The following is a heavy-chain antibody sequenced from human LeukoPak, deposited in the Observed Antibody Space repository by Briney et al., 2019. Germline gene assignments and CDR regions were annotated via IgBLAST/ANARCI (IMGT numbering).Heavy chain of an antibody. CDR1: GVSSSSYY. D-gene: IGHD3/OR15-3a*01. CDR2: LSYSGST. V-gene: IGHV4-59*01. J-gene: IGHJ2*01. CDR3: ARTFGRGPRYFDL. Sequence: SETLSLTCTVSGVSSSSYYWSWIGQPPGQGLEWISYLSYSGSTNSKSSLNSLVTTSVDTSKNQFSLKLSSVTAADTAVYYCARTFGRGPRYFDLWGRGTLVTVSS.